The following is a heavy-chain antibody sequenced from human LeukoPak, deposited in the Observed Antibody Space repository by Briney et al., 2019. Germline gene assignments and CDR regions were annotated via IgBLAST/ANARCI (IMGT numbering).Heavy chain of an antibody. CDR2: INAGNGNT. CDR3: ARGTYYYDSSGYLDY. J-gene: IGHJ4*02. CDR1: GYTFTSYA. V-gene: IGHV1-3*01. D-gene: IGHD3-22*01. Sequence: ASVKVSCKASGYTFTSYAMHWVRQAPGQRLEWMGWINAGNGNTKYSQKFQGRVTITRDTSTSTVYMELSSLRSEDTAVYYCARGTYYYDSSGYLDYWGQGTLVTVSS.